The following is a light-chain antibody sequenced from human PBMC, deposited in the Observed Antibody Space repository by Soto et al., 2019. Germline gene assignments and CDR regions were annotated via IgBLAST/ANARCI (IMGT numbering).Light chain of an antibody. CDR3: QQRDNWPIT. CDR1: QSISTN. Sequence: ETLMTQSPANLSLSPGETATLSCSARQSISTNLAWYQQKLGQAPRLLIYGASTRATGIPARFSGSGSGTDFILTISSLEPEDFAVYYCQQRDNWPITLGHGTRLEIK. V-gene: IGKV3-11*01. J-gene: IGKJ5*01. CDR2: GAS.